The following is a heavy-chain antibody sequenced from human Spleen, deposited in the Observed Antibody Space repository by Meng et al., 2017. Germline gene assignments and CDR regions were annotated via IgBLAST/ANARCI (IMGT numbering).Heavy chain of an antibody. V-gene: IGHV4-4*02. CDR3: TKNDFYCLGY. CDR2: ISQSGRT. Sequence: QTQGSGPVLVKPSGTLSLTLAVSGDSISSRDWWSWVRQPPGKGLEWIGEISQSGRTNYNPSLKSRITISVDKPKNQFSLTLSSVTAADTAVYYCTKNDFYCLGYWGQGTLVTVSS. D-gene: IGHD2-21*01. J-gene: IGHJ4*02. CDR1: GDSISSRDW.